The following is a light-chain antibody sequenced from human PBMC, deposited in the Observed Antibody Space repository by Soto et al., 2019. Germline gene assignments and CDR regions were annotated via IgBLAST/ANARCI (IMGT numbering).Light chain of an antibody. Sequence: QSVLTQPASVSGAPGQSITISCTGSSSDVGGYNYVSWYQQHPGKAPKLMIYEVSNRPSGVSNRFSGSTSGNTASLTISGLQAEDEADYSCSSYTRTTLVVFGGGTTLTVL. CDR1: SSDVGGYNY. J-gene: IGLJ2*01. V-gene: IGLV2-14*01. CDR2: EVS. CDR3: SSYTRTTLVV.